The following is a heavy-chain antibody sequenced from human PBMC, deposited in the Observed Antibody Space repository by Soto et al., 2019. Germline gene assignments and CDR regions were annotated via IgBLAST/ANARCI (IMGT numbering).Heavy chain of an antibody. J-gene: IGHJ6*02. D-gene: IGHD1-1*01. Sequence: ETLALTCAGSGVSLSDYYWPWIRQSPGKGLEWIGEIHPSGSTYYNPSLRSRVTISLDTSKNQFSLKLTSLTAADTAIYYCARGRDEYKLGNVWGHGTTVTVS. CDR2: IHPSGST. CDR1: GVSLSDYY. CDR3: ARGRDEYKLGNV. V-gene: IGHV4-34*01.